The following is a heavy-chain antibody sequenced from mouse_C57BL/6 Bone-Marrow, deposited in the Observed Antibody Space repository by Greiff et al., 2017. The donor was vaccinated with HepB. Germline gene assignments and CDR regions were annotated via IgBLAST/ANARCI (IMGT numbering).Heavy chain of an antibody. V-gene: IGHV5-16*01. CDR2: INYDGSST. CDR3: ARERLHYFDY. CDR1: GFTFSDYY. Sequence: EVKLVESEGGLVQPGSSMKLSCTASGFTFSDYYMAWVRQVPEKGLEWVANINYDGSSTYYLDSLKSRFIISRDNAKNILYLQMSSLKSEDTATYYCARERLHYFDYWGQGTTLTVSS. J-gene: IGHJ2*01.